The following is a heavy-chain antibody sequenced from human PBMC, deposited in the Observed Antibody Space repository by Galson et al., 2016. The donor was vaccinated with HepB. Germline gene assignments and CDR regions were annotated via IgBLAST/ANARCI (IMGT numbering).Heavy chain of an antibody. J-gene: IGHJ6*03. CDR1: GFSVSNNY. V-gene: IGHV3-53*01. CDR2: IYSGDYT. D-gene: IGHD3-22*01. Sequence: SLRLSCAPSGFSVSNNYMNWVRQAPGKGLEWVSVIYSGDYTYYADSVKGRFTISRDISKNTLYLQMNRLRAEDTAVYYCARDLVVTRNYYYYHYMDVWGKGTRSPSP. CDR3: ARDLVVTRNYYYYHYMDV.